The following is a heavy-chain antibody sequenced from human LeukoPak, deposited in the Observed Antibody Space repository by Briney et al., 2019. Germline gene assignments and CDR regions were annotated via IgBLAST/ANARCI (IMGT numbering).Heavy chain of an antibody. J-gene: IGHJ6*02. CDR2: ISGDGGST. Sequence: GGSLRLSCAASGFTFDDYAMHWVRQAPGKGLEWVSLISGDGGSTYYADSVKGRFTISRDNSKNSLYLQMNSLRTEDTALYYCAKDMGLSYGDYGDYCYGMDVWGQGTTVTVSS. V-gene: IGHV3-43*02. D-gene: IGHD4-17*01. CDR3: AKDMGLSYGDYGDYCYGMDV. CDR1: GFTFDDYA.